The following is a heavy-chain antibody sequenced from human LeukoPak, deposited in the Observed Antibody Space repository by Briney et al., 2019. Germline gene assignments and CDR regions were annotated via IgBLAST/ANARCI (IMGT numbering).Heavy chain of an antibody. V-gene: IGHV3-23*01. Sequence: QPGGSLRLSCAASGFTFSSYAMSWVRQAPGKGLEWVSAISGSGGSTYYADSVKGRFTISRDNSKNTLYLQMNSLRAEDTAVYYCAKLAITMIVVVPNWGGYYFDYWGQGTLVTVSS. CDR2: ISGSGGST. J-gene: IGHJ4*02. CDR3: AKLAITMIVVVPNWGGYYFDY. D-gene: IGHD3-22*01. CDR1: GFTFSSYA.